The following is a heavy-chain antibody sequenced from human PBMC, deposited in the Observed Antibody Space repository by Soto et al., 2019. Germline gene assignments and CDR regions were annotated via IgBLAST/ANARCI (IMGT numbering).Heavy chain of an antibody. CDR1: GFTFDSYA. CDR2: ISWNSGSI. D-gene: IGHD6-19*01. Sequence: EVQLVESGGGLVQPGRSLRLSCVASGFTFDSYAMHWVRQAPGKGLEWASGISWNSGSIGYEDSVKGRFTISRDNAQNSLYLEMNSLRVEDTAFYYCVKDIHEQWLVSHFEYWGQGALVTVSS. CDR3: VKDIHEQWLVSHFEY. J-gene: IGHJ4*02. V-gene: IGHV3-9*01.